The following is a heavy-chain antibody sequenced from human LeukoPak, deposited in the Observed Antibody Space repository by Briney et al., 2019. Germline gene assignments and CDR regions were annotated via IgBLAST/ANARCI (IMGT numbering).Heavy chain of an antibody. CDR1: GFTVSSNE. V-gene: IGHV3-38-3*01. Sequence: GGSLRLSCAASGFTVSSNEMSWVRQAPGKGLEWVSSISGGSPYYADSRKGRFTISRDNSKNTLHLQMNSLRAEDTAVYYCARGTGLSGSYYAFDYWGQGTLVTVSS. D-gene: IGHD1-26*01. J-gene: IGHJ4*02. CDR3: ARGTGLSGSYYAFDY. CDR2: ISGGSP.